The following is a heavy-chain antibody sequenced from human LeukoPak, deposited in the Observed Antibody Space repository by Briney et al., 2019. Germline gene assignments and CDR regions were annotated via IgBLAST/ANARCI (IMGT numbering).Heavy chain of an antibody. J-gene: IGHJ5*02. V-gene: IGHV3-74*01. CDR3: ARSHIADKNWFDP. CDR2: INSDGSST. D-gene: IGHD6-13*01. CDR1: GFTFSSYW. Sequence: SGGSLRLSCAASGFTFSSYWMHWVRQAPGKGLVWVSRINSDGSSTSYADSVKGRFTISRDNAKNTLYLQMNSLRAEDTAVYYCARSHIADKNWFDPWGQGTLVTVSS.